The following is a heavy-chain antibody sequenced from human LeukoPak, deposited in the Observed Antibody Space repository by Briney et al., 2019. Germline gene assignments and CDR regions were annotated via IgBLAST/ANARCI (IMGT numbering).Heavy chain of an antibody. CDR2: IYTSGST. J-gene: IGHJ3*02. CDR3: ARDPGYCSSTSCYTKLDAFDI. CDR1: GGSFSGYY. D-gene: IGHD2-2*02. V-gene: IGHV4-4*07. Sequence: SETLSLTCAVYGGSFSGYYWSWIRQPAGKGLEWIGRIYTSGSTNYNPSLKSRVTMSVDTSKNQFSLKLSSVTAADTAVYYCARDPGYCSSTSCYTKLDAFDIWGQGTMVTVSS.